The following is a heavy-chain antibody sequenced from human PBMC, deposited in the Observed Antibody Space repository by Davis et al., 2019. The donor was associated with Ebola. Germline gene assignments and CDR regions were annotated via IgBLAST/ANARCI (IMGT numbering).Heavy chain of an antibody. CDR3: ARGRGGYITHNYYYAMDV. V-gene: IGHV4-34*01. Sequence: PSETLSLTCAVYDGSFSAYYWSWIRQPPGKGLEWIGEINHSGSTNYNPSILSRVTISVNTSKNQFSLRLSSVTAADTAVYYCARGRGGYITHNYYYAMDVWGQGTTVTVSS. J-gene: IGHJ6*02. CDR2: INHSGST. CDR1: DGSFSAYY. D-gene: IGHD5-12*01.